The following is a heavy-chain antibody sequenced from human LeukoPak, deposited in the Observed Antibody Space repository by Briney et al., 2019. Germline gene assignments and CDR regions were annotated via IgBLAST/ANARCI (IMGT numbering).Heavy chain of an antibody. Sequence: SVKVSCKASGGTFSSYAISWVRQAPGQGLEWMGGIIPIFGTANYAQKFQGRVTITTDESTSTAYMELSSLRSEDTAVYYCARSPTYYYDSSGSLGAFDIWGQGTMATVSS. J-gene: IGHJ3*02. CDR1: GGTFSSYA. D-gene: IGHD3-22*01. V-gene: IGHV1-69*05. CDR2: IIPIFGTA. CDR3: ARSPTYYYDSSGSLGAFDI.